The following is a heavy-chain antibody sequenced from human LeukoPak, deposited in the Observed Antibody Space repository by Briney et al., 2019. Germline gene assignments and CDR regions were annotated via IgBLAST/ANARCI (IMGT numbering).Heavy chain of an antibody. J-gene: IGHJ3*02. V-gene: IGHV3-48*03. CDR2: ISSSGSTI. D-gene: IGHD3-16*02. CDR3: ARDRGITFGGVIVSGAFDI. Sequence: QAGGSLRLSCAASGFTFSSYEMNWVRQAPGKGLEWVSYISSSGSTIYYADSVKGRFTISRDNAKNSLYLQMNSLRAEDTAVYYCARDRGITFGGVIVSGAFDIWGQGTMVTVSS. CDR1: GFTFSSYE.